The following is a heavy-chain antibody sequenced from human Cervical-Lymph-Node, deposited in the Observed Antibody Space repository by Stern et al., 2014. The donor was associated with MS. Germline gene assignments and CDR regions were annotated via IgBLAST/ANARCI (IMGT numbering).Heavy chain of an antibody. Sequence: VQLVESGGGLVKPGGSLRLSCAASGFIFSDYYMNWIRQAPGKGLEWLSYISSRDGTIYYADSVKVRFTISRDNAKKSLYLHMNSLRAEDTAVYYCARAGGSEDDFWGQGTLVTVSS. J-gene: IGHJ4*02. V-gene: IGHV3-11*01. D-gene: IGHD3-10*01. CDR3: ARAGGSEDDF. CDR1: GFIFSDYY. CDR2: ISSRDGTI.